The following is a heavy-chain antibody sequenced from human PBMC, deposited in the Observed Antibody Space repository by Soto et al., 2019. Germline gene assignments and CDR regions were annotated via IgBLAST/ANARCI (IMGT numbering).Heavy chain of an antibody. CDR2: ISADNGNT. V-gene: IGHV1-18*01. CDR3: ARDPGDYYDSIGYTDNLFDP. D-gene: IGHD3-22*01. J-gene: IGHJ5*02. Sequence: QVQLVQSGAEVKKPGASVKVSCKASGYTFTSYGISWVRQAPGQGLEWMGWISADNGNTNYVQKLQGRVTMTTDTSPSTAYMELRGLRSEDTALYYCARDPGDYYDSIGYTDNLFDPWGQGTLVTVCS. CDR1: GYTFTSYG.